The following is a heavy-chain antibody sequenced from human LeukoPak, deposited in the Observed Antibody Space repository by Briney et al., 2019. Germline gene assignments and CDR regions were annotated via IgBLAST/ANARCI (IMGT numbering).Heavy chain of an antibody. V-gene: IGHV3-48*04. CDR1: GFTFSSYS. CDR3: AELGITMIGGV. D-gene: IGHD3-10*02. CDR2: ISSSGSTI. Sequence: GGSLRLSCAASGFTFSSYSMNWVRQAPGKGLEWVSYISSSGSTIYYADSEKGRFTISRGNAKNSLYLQMNSLRAEDTAVYYCAELGITMIGGVWGKGTTVTISS. J-gene: IGHJ6*04.